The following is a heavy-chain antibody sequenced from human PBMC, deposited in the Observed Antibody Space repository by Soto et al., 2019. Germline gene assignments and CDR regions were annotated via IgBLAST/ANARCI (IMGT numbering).Heavy chain of an antibody. D-gene: IGHD3-9*01. CDR1: GFTVSSNY. J-gene: IGHJ4*02. CDR3: ASRDYDILTGIIDY. V-gene: IGHV3-53*01. CDR2: IYSGGST. Sequence: GGSLRLSCAASGFTVSSNYMSWVRQAPGKGLEWVSVIYSGGSTYYEDSVKGRFTISRDNSKNTLYLQMNSLGAEDTAVYYCASRDYDILTGIIDYWGQGTLVTVSS.